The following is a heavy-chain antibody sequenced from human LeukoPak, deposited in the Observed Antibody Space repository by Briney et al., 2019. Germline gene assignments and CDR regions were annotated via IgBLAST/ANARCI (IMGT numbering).Heavy chain of an antibody. CDR3: AKGREDSSGWYPIDFDY. CDR2: ISGSGGST. D-gene: IGHD6-19*01. J-gene: IGHJ4*02. Sequence: AGGSLRLSCAASGFTFSSYAMSWVRQAPGKGLEWVSAISGSGGSTYYADSVKGRFTISRDNSKNTLYLQMNSLRAEDTAVYYCAKGREDSSGWYPIDFDYWGQGTLVTVSS. CDR1: GFTFSSYA. V-gene: IGHV3-23*01.